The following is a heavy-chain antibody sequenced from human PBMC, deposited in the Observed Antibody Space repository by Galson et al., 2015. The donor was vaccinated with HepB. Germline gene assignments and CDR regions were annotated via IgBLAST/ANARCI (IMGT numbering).Heavy chain of an antibody. CDR3: ARDVETKRGRPDY. J-gene: IGHJ4*02. CDR2: ISKTSENK. CDR1: GFTFNSYS. D-gene: IGHD1-1*01. Sequence: SLRLSCAASGFTFNSYSMNWVRQAPGKGLEWVSYISKTSENKYYADSVKGRFTISRNNARNSLYLQMSSLRDDDTAVYYCARDVETKRGRPDYWGQGTLVTVSS. V-gene: IGHV3-48*02.